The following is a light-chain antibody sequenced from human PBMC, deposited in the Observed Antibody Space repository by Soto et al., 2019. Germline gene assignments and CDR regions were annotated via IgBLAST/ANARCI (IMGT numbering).Light chain of an antibody. V-gene: IGKV1-9*01. J-gene: IGKJ5*01. CDR1: QGISSY. CDR3: QQLNSYPIT. Sequence: DIQLTQSPSFLSASVGDRVTITCRASQGISSYLAWYQQKPGKAPKLLIYAASTLQSGVPSRFSGSGSGTEFSLTIGSLQPEDFPTYYCQQLNSYPITFGQGTRLEIK. CDR2: AAS.